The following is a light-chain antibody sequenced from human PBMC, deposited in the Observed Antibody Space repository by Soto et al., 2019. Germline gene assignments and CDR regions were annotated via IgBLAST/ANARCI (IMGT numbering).Light chain of an antibody. CDR3: QHARGFPIT. J-gene: IGKJ5*01. CDR1: QNIDKW. CDR2: AAS. Sequence: DIQMPQSPSSVSASVGDRVTITCRASQNIDKWIAWYQQKPGKAPKLLIYAASSLRGGVPSRFSGIGSGTDFTLTISSLQPEDFATYSGQHARGFPITFGQGTRLE. V-gene: IGKV1-12*01.